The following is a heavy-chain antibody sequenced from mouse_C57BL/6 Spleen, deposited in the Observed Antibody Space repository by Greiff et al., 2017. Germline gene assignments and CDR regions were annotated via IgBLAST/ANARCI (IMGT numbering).Heavy chain of an antibody. CDR2: IDPGNSDT. Sequence: VQLQQSGTVLARPGASVKMSCKTSGYTFTSYWMHWVKQRPGQGLEWIGAIDPGNSDTSYNQKFKGKAKLTAVTSASTAYMEPSSLTNEDSAVYYCTRGKYSNLPGFAYWGQGTLVTVSA. CDR1: GYTFTSYW. V-gene: IGHV1-5*01. CDR3: TRGKYSNLPGFAY. J-gene: IGHJ3*01. D-gene: IGHD2-5*01.